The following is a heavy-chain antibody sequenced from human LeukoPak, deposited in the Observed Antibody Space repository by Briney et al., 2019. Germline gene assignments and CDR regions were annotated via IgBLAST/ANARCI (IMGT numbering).Heavy chain of an antibody. CDR2: IYPGDSHT. D-gene: IGHD3-10*01. Sequence: GAPLKISCKGSGSSFTSYWIGWVRQLPGKGLEWMGIIYPGDSHTRYSPSFQGQFTISADKSISTAYLQWSSLKASDTALYYFARLNGSYFDYWGQGPLVTVSS. CDR3: ARLNGSYFDY. CDR1: GSSFTSYW. J-gene: IGHJ4*02. V-gene: IGHV5-51*01.